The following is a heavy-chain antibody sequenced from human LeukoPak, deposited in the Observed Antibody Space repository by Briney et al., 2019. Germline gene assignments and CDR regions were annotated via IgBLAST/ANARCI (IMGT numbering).Heavy chain of an antibody. CDR3: ATGRLGELSFRRYFDY. Sequence: GGSLRLSCAASGFTFTKFAMSWVRQAPGKGLEWVSAISASGGNTYYADSVKGRFTISRDNSNNTLCLQLNSLRAEDTAVYYCATGRLGELSFRRYFDYWGQGTLVTVS. CDR1: GFTFTKFA. CDR2: ISASGGNT. V-gene: IGHV3-23*01. J-gene: IGHJ4*02. D-gene: IGHD3-16*02.